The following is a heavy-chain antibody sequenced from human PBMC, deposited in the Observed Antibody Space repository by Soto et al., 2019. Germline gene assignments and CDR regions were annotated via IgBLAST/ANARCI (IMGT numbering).Heavy chain of an antibody. CDR2: MKQDGSEK. D-gene: IGHD1-1*01. CDR3: ASQRVSYAMDV. J-gene: IGHJ6*02. CDR1: GFTFGDYW. Sequence: EVQLVESGGGLVQPGGSLRLSCTVSGFTFGDYWMTWVRQAPGKGLEWVANMKQDGSEKYYVDSVQGRFAICRDNAKNSLYLQMHSLSAEDTAVYYCASQRVSYAMDVWGQGTTVTVSS. V-gene: IGHV3-7*05.